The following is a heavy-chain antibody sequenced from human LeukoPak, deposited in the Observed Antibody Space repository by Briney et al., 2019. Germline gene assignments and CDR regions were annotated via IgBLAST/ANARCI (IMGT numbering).Heavy chain of an antibody. Sequence: ASVEVSCKASGGTFSSYAISWVRQAPGQGLEWMGRIIPILGIANYAQKFQGRVTITADKSTSTAYMELSSLRSEDTAVYYCARENGPQWLVPDYFDYWGQGTLVTVSS. V-gene: IGHV1-69*04. J-gene: IGHJ4*02. CDR2: IIPILGIA. CDR1: GGTFSSYA. CDR3: ARENGPQWLVPDYFDY. D-gene: IGHD6-19*01.